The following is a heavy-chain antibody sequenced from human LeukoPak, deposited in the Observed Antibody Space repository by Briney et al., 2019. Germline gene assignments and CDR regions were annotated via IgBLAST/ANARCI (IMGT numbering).Heavy chain of an antibody. CDR2: ISSGSEK. CDR1: GFTFSIFP. Sequence: GGSLRLSCEASGFTFSIFPMHWVRQAPGKGLEWVALISSGSEKYYSDSVKGRFTISRDNSKNMLYLQMNSLRADDTAVYYCARDLELSAVYYFDSWGQGTLVIVSS. V-gene: IGHV3-30*04. J-gene: IGHJ4*02. D-gene: IGHD3-3*01. CDR3: ARDLELSAVYYFDS.